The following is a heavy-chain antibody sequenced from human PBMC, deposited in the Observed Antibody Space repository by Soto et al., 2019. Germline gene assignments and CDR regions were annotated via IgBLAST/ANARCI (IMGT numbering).Heavy chain of an antibody. V-gene: IGHV3-30*03. Sequence: QVQLVESGGDVVQPGRSLKLSCAASGFTFSSHGMHWIRQAPGKGLEWVAVISYDGGNKNYADSVKGRFTISRDNSKNRLYLQVNSLRPEDTAVYFCARDPLGGDYWAGFQYWGQGTLVTVSS. D-gene: IGHD4-17*01. CDR1: GFTFSSHG. CDR2: ISYDGGNK. CDR3: ARDPLGGDYWAGFQY. J-gene: IGHJ4*02.